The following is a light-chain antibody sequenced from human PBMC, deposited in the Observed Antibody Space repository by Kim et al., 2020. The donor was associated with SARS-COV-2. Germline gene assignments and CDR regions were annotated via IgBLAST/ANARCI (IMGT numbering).Light chain of an antibody. CDR3: QMWDNGGNHYV. J-gene: IGLJ1*01. CDR2: YDK. Sequence: SYELTQPPSVSVAPGKTASITCGGTNVGGKSVHWYQQKAGQAPVLVIYYDKERPSGVPERFSASNSGNTATLTISRVEAGDEADYYCQMWDNGGNHYVFGSGTKVTVL. CDR1: NVGGKS. V-gene: IGLV3-21*04.